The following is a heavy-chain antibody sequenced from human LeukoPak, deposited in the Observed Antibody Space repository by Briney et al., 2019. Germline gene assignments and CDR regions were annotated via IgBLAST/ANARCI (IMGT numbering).Heavy chain of an antibody. V-gene: IGHV4-39*07. D-gene: IGHD3-10*01. CDR3: ATEGKMVRGIYTDY. CDR2: IYYSGST. CDR1: GGSISSNTYY. Sequence: SETLSLTCTVSGGSISSNTYYWGWIRQPPGKGLEWIGSIYYSGSTYYNPSLKSRVTISVDTSKNQFSLKLSSVTAADTAVYYCATEGKMVRGIYTDYWGQGTLVTVSS. J-gene: IGHJ4*02.